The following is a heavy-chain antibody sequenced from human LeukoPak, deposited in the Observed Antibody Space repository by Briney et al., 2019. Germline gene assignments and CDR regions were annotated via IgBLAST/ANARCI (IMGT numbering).Heavy chain of an antibody. D-gene: IGHD3-3*01. CDR1: GDTMKSRSHY. J-gene: IGHJ6*02. Sequence: SETLSLTCTVSGDTMKSRSHYWGWVRQPPGMGLEWIGAIYFLGDTYYNPSLKTRATMSVSASENQFSLKLASVTAADTATYYCARHHDYWSGYHFSGMDIWGRGTTVTVSS. V-gene: IGHV4-39*01. CDR3: ARHHDYWSGYHFSGMDI. CDR2: IYFLGDT.